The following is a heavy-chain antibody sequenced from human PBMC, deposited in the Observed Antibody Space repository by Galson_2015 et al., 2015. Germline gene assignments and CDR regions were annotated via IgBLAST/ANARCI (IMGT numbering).Heavy chain of an antibody. D-gene: IGHD3-10*01. Sequence: SLRLSCAASGLTFDDYVMHWVRQAPGKGLEWVSGISWNSGSRDYADSVKGRFTISRDNAKNSLYLQMNSLRAEDTALYYCTRSPGYYFDYWGQGTLVTVSS. J-gene: IGHJ4*02. CDR3: TRSPGYYFDY. V-gene: IGHV3-9*01. CDR2: ISWNSGSR. CDR1: GLTFDDYV.